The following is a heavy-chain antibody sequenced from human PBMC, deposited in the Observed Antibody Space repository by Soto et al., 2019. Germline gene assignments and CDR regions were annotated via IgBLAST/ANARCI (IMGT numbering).Heavy chain of an antibody. Sequence: GGSLRLSCAASGFTFSSYGMHWVRQAPGKGLEWVAVISYDGSNKYYADSVKGRFTISRDNSKNTLYLQMNSLRAEDTAVYYCAKAEGMVRGVIEINPNGYYFDYWGQGTLVTVSS. D-gene: IGHD3-10*01. V-gene: IGHV3-30*18. CDR3: AKAEGMVRGVIEINPNGYYFDY. J-gene: IGHJ4*02. CDR2: ISYDGSNK. CDR1: GFTFSSYG.